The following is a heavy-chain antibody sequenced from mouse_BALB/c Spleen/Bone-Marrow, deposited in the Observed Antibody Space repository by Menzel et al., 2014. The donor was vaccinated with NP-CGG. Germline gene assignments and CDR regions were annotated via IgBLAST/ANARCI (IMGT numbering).Heavy chain of an antibody. CDR1: GFNIKDTY. CDR2: IDPANGNT. V-gene: IGHV14-3*02. D-gene: IGHD1-1*01. J-gene: IGHJ3*01. Sequence: EVKLQESEAELVKPGASVKLSCTASGFNIKDTYMHWVKQRPEQGLEWIGRIDPANGNTKYDPKFQGKATITADTSSNTAYLQLSSLTSEDTAVYYCASYYYGSSTFAYWGQGTLVTVSA. CDR3: ASYYYGSSTFAY.